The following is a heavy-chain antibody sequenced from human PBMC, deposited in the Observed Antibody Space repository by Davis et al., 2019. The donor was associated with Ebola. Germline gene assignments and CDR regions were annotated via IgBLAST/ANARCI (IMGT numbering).Heavy chain of an antibody. CDR1: VITFSSYA. D-gene: IGHD6-19*01. CDR3: AGGKDSSGWYGDDAFDF. V-gene: IGHV3-23*01. Sequence: GESLKISCTDSVITFSSYAMTWVRQAPGKGLEWVSAISGSGCSTYYADSVKGRFTITRDNSKKTLYLQMNSLRAEDTAVYYCAGGKDSSGWYGDDAFDFWGQGTMVTVSS. CDR2: ISGSGCST. J-gene: IGHJ3*01.